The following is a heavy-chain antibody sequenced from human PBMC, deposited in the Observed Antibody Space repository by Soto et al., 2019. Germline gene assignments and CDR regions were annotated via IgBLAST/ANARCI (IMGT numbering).Heavy chain of an antibody. V-gene: IGHV3-30-3*01. CDR1: GFTFSSYA. Sequence: GGSLRLSCAASGFTFSSYAMHWVRQAPGKGLEWVAVISYDGSNKYYADSVKGRFTISRDNSKNTLYLQMNSLRAEDTAVYYCARRYCGGDCYTSDLYNWFDPWGQGPLVTVSS. CDR3: ARRYCGGDCYTSDLYNWFDP. CDR2: ISYDGSNK. D-gene: IGHD2-21*02. J-gene: IGHJ5*02.